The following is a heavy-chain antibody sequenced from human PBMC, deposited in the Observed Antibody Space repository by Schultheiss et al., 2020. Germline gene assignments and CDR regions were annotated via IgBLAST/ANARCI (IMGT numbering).Heavy chain of an antibody. CDR3: ARTGLRSGSYLDAFDI. J-gene: IGHJ3*02. D-gene: IGHD1-26*01. V-gene: IGHV4-34*01. CDR1: GGSFSGYY. Sequence: SETLSLTCAVYGGSFSGYYWSWIRQPPGKGLEWIGEINHSGSTNYNPSLKSRVTMSVDTSKNQFSLKLSSVTAADTAVYYCARTGLRSGSYLDAFDIWGQGTMVTVSS. CDR2: INHSGST.